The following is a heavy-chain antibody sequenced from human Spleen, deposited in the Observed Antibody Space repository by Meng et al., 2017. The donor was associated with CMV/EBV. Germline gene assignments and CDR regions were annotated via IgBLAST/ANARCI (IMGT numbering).Heavy chain of an antibody. Sequence: TFSGFSVSTSGVGVGWIRQSPGKALEWLALIYWDDDRRYNPSLQSRLTITKDTSKNQVVLTMTNMDPVDTATYYCAHRGYSSGRYDSWGQGTLVTVSS. D-gene: IGHD6-19*01. CDR3: AHRGYSSGRYDS. CDR1: GFSVSTSGVG. CDR2: IYWDDDR. V-gene: IGHV2-5*02. J-gene: IGHJ5*01.